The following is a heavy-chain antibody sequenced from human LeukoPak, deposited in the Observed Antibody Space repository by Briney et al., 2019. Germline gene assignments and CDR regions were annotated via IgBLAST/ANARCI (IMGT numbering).Heavy chain of an antibody. CDR1: GFSFSEYW. Sequence: SGGSLRLSCEGSGFSFSEYWMSWVRQAPGKGLEGVASVKQGGREKYYVDCVKGRFDMSRDYAKNSLYLQMNTLRSDETALYYCASYYGINWVIGYWGQGTLVTVSS. V-gene: IGHV3-7*01. J-gene: IGHJ4*02. CDR2: VKQGGREK. CDR3: ASYYGINWVIGY. D-gene: IGHD4-17*01.